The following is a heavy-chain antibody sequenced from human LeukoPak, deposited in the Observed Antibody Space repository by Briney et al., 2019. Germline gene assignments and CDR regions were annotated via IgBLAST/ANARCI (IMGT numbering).Heavy chain of an antibody. CDR3: ARNRYCSGGSCYVWSDP. D-gene: IGHD2-15*01. CDR2: INAGNGNT. V-gene: IGHV1-3*01. CDR1: GYTFTIYA. Sequence: ASVKVSCTASGYTFTIYAMHWVRQAPGQRLEWMGWINAGNGNTKYSQKFQGRVTITRDTSASTAYMELSSLRSEDTAVYYCARNRYCSGGSCYVWSDPWGQGTLVTVSS. J-gene: IGHJ5*02.